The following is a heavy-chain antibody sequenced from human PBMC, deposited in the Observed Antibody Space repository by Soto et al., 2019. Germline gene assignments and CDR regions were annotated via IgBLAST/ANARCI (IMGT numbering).Heavy chain of an antibody. CDR2: IYYSGST. V-gene: IGHV4-59*01. J-gene: IGHJ2*01. CDR3: ARSEYSSSWYLGYWYFDL. Sequence: SETLSLTCTVSGGSISSYYWSWIRQPPGKGLEWIGYIYYSGSTNYNPSLKSRVTISVDTSKNQFSLKLSSVTAADAAVYYCARSEYSSSWYLGYWYFDLWGRGTLVTVSS. CDR1: GGSISSYY. D-gene: IGHD6-13*01.